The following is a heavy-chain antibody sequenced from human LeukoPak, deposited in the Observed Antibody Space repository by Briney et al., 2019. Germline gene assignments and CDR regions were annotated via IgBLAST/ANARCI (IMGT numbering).Heavy chain of an antibody. V-gene: IGHV3-13*01. J-gene: IGHJ4*02. Sequence: PGGSLRLSCAASGFTFSSYDMHWVRQATGKGLEWVSAIGTAGDTYYPGSVKGRFTISRENAKNSLYLQMNSLRAGDTAVYYCARGHPGEDYFDYWGQGTLVTVSS. CDR1: GFTFSSYD. CDR2: IGTAGDT. CDR3: ARGHPGEDYFDY. D-gene: IGHD7-27*01.